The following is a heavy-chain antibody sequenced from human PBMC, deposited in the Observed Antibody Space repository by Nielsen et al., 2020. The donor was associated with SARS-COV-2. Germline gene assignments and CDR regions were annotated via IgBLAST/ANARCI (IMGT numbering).Heavy chain of an antibody. CDR3: ARVGSSGGSYYTEYFQH. CDR1: GFTFSDYY. CDR2: ISSSSSYT. V-gene: IGHV3-11*05. D-gene: IGHD1-26*01. J-gene: IGHJ1*01. Sequence: GGSLSLSCAASGFTFSDYYMSWIRQAPGKGLEWVSYISSSSSYTNYADSVKGRFTISRDNAKNSLYLQMNSLRAEDTAVYYCARVGSSGGSYYTEYFQHWGQGTLVTVSS.